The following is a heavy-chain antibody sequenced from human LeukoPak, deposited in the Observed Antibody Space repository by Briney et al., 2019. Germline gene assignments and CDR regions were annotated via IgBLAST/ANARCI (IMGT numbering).Heavy chain of an antibody. V-gene: IGHV3-53*01. CDR1: GFTVSSNY. J-gene: IGHJ4*02. Sequence: PGGSLRLSCAASGFTVSSNYMSWVRQAPGKGLEYVSVMYSGGSTYYADSVKGRFTISRDKSKNTLYLQMNSLRAEDTAVYYCAQDIVVVPAAMAGGDFDYWGQGTLVTVSS. CDR3: AQDIVVVPAAMAGGDFDY. CDR2: MYSGGST. D-gene: IGHD2-2*01.